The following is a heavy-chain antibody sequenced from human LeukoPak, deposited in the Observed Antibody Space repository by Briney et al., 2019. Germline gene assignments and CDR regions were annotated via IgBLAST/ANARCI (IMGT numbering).Heavy chain of an antibody. V-gene: IGHV3-21*01. D-gene: IGHD5-18*01. CDR3: ARAPRGYSYGPIDY. CDR1: GFTFSSYS. J-gene: IGHJ4*02. Sequence: PGGSLRLSCAASGFTFSSYSMNWVRQAPGKGLEWVSSISSSSSYIYYADSVKGRFTISRDNAKNSLYLQMNSLRAEDTAVYYCARAPRGYSYGPIDYWGQGTLVTVSS. CDR2: ISSSSSYI.